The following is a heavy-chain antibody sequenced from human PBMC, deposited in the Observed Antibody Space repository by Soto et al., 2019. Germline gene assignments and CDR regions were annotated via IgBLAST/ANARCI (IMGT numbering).Heavy chain of an antibody. CDR2: VSPSSGDT. Sequence: QVLLVQSGAAVREPGASVKVSCKASGYTLTTYGVTWVRQAPGQGLEWMGWVSPSSGDTNYARKFQGRVTMTTDTFTTTAYMELRSLRSDDTAVYYCARDYRHYGIDYWGQGTLVTVSS. V-gene: IGHV1-18*01. CDR1: GYTLTTYG. D-gene: IGHD4-17*01. J-gene: IGHJ4*02. CDR3: ARDYRHYGIDY.